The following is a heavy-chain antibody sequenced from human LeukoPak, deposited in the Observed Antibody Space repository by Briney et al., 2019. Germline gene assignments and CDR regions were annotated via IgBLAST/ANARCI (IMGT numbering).Heavy chain of an antibody. D-gene: IGHD6-13*01. J-gene: IGHJ4*02. CDR2: ISAYNGNT. V-gene: IGHV1-18*01. CDR1: GYTFTSYG. CDR3: ARTSSTWYGGVGGY. Sequence: VASVKVSCKASGYTFTSYGISWVRQAPGQGLEWMGWISAYNGNTKNAQKFQGRVTMTTDTSTSTAYMELRSLRFDDTAVYYCARTSSTWYGGVGGYWGQGTLVTVSS.